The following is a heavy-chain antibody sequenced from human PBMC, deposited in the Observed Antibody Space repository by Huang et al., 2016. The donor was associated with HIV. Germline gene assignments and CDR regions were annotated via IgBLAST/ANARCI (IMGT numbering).Heavy chain of an antibody. V-gene: IGHV3-30-3*01. CDR3: ARFGKRLPMLRGEDVIGDI. CDR2: ISYDGNYK. Sequence: QVQLVESGGGVVQPGRSLRLSCAASGFTLSDYAIHWVRQGPGKGLVWVALISYDGNYKFYSDSVRGRFTISRDNLNKTLYLQMNSLRHEDTALYYCARFGKRLPMLRGEDVIGDIWGQGTMVIVSS. J-gene: IGHJ3*02. CDR1: GFTLSDYA. D-gene: IGHD3-10*01.